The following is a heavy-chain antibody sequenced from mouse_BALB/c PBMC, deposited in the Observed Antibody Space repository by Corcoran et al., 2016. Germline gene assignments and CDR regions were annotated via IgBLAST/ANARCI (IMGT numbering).Heavy chain of an antibody. V-gene: IGHV1-9*01. Sequence: QVQLQQSGAELMKPGASVKISCKATGYTFSSYWIEWVKQRPGHGLEWIGEILPGSGSTNYNEKFKGKATFTADTSSNTAYMQLSSLTSEDSAVYYCARGGELPAWFAYWGQGTLVTVSA. CDR2: ILPGSGST. J-gene: IGHJ3*01. CDR1: GYTFSSYW. CDR3: ARGGELPAWFAY. D-gene: IGHD1-1*01.